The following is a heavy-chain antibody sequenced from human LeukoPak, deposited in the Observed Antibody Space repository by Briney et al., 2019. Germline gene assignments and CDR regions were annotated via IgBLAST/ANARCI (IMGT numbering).Heavy chain of an antibody. Sequence: PGGSLRLSCAASGFTFSSYGMHWVRQAPGKGLEWVAVIWYDGSNKYYADSVKGRFTISRDNSKNTLYLQMNSLRAEDTAVYYCARARYSGSYYEDFDYWGQGTLVTVSS. CDR1: GFTFSSYG. V-gene: IGHV3-33*01. D-gene: IGHD1-26*01. J-gene: IGHJ4*02. CDR3: ARARYSGSYYEDFDY. CDR2: IWYDGSNK.